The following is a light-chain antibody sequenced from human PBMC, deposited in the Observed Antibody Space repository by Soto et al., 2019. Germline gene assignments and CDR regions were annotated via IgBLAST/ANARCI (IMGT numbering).Light chain of an antibody. V-gene: IGKV3D-20*02. Sequence: EIVLTQSPGTLSLSPGERATLSCRASQSVSSSYLAWYQQKPGQAPRLLIYGASSRATGIPDRFSGSGSGTEFTLTISSLQSEDFAIYYCQRQSNWPRTFGQGTKVDIK. CDR2: GAS. CDR1: QSVSSSY. J-gene: IGKJ1*01. CDR3: QRQSNWPRT.